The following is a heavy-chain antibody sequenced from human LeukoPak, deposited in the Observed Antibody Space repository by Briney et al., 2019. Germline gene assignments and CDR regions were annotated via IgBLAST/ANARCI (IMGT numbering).Heavy chain of an antibody. V-gene: IGHV1-8*03. D-gene: IGHD2-15*01. CDR2: MNPNSGNT. J-gene: IGHJ6*03. CDR1: GYTFTSYD. Sequence: ASVKVSCKASGYTFTSYDINWVRQATGQGLEWTGWMNPNSGNTGYAQKFQGRVTITRNTSISTAYMELSSLRSEDTAVYYCARVIDHPVYYYYYYMDVWGKGTTVTVSS. CDR3: ARVIDHPVYYYYYYMDV.